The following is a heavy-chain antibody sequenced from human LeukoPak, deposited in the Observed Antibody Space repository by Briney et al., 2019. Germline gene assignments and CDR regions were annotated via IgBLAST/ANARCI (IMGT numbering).Heavy chain of an antibody. V-gene: IGHV4-39*01. CDR3: ARLLRMEAAGHYY. J-gene: IGHJ4*02. CDR1: GGSLSSSTYY. Sequence: PSQTLSLICTVSGGSLSSSTYYWGWIRQSPGRGLEWIGSIYYLGDTYYNPSLKSRPTISVDTSRNQFSLRLHSVTAADTAVYYCARLLRMEAAGHYYWGQGTLVTVSS. CDR2: IYYLGDT. D-gene: IGHD6-13*01.